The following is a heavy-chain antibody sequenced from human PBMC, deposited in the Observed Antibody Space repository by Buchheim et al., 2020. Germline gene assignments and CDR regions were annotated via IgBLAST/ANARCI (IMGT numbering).Heavy chain of an antibody. CDR1: GFTFSSYG. D-gene: IGHD3-3*01. CDR2: ISYDGSNK. V-gene: IGHV3-30*18. J-gene: IGHJ4*02. CDR3: AKARSRITIFGVVIIGPDY. Sequence: QVQLVESGGGVVQPGRSLRLSCAASGFTFSSYGMHWVRQAPGKGLEWVAVISYDGSNKYYADSVKGRFTISRDNSKNTLYLQMNSLRAEDTAVYYCAKARSRITIFGVVIIGPDYWGQGTL.